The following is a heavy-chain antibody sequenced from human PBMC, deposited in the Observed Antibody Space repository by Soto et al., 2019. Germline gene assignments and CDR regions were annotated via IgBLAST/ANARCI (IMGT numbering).Heavy chain of an antibody. CDR3: AREISTVTGGYYFDY. CDR2: ISSSSSNT. D-gene: IGHD4-4*01. CDR1: GFTFSTYN. Sequence: GGSLRLSCAASGFTFSTYNMSWIRQAPGKGLEWVSYISSSSSNTNYAASVKGRFTISRDNAKNSLYLQMNSLRAEDTAVYYCAREISTVTGGYYFDYWGQGTLVTVSS. V-gene: IGHV3-11*06. J-gene: IGHJ4*02.